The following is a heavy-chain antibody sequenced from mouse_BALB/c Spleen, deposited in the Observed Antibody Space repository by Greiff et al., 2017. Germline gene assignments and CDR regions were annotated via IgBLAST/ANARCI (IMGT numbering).Heavy chain of an antibody. V-gene: IGHV2-6-5*01. D-gene: IGHD2-2*01. J-gene: IGHJ1*01. CDR3: AKEPYGYDVWYFDV. CDR1: GFSLTDYG. Sequence: VKVVESGPGLVAPSQSLSITCTVSGFSLTDYGVSWIRQPPGKGLEWLGVIWGGGSTYYNSALKSRLSISKDNSKSQVFLKMNSLQTDDTAMYYCAKEPYGYDVWYFDVWGAGTTVTVSS. CDR2: IWGGGST.